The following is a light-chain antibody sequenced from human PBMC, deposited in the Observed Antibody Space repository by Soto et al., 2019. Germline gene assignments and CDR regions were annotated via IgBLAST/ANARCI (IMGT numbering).Light chain of an antibody. CDR1: QNIKNNF. Sequence: IVLTQSPGTLSLSPGEGATLSCRASQNIKNNFLAWYQQRPGQAPRLLIHAASIRATGTPDRFTGSASGTDFPLISRRRELEDCAVYYCQQYGTSLTFGGGTRVEIK. CDR2: AAS. J-gene: IGKJ4*01. V-gene: IGKV3-20*01. CDR3: QQYGTSLT.